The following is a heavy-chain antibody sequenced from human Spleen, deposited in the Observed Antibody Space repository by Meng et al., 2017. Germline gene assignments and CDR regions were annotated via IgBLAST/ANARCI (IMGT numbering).Heavy chain of an antibody. D-gene: IGHD3-22*01. J-gene: IGHJ1*01. V-gene: IGHV1-69*05. CDR2: IIPIFGTA. CDR1: GGTFSSYA. Sequence: SVKVSCKASGGTFSSYAISWVRQAPGQGLEWMGGIIPIFGTANYAQKFQGRVTITTDESTSTAYMELSSLRSEDTAVYYCALTPRGDYYDSSGYYPAEYFQHWGQGTLVTVSS. CDR3: ALTPRGDYYDSSGYYPAEYFQH.